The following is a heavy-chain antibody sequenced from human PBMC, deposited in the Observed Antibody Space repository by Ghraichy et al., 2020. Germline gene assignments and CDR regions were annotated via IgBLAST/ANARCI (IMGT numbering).Heavy chain of an antibody. CDR3: ARGAGRTGWYFDL. Sequence: SETLSLTCTVSGGSISGYYWSWIRQPPGKGLEWIGYIYYSGSTNYNPSLKSRVTISVDTSKNQFSLKLSSVTAADTAVYYCARGAGRTGWYFDLWGRGTLVTVSS. D-gene: IGHD3-10*01. V-gene: IGHV4-59*01. CDR2: IYYSGST. J-gene: IGHJ2*01. CDR1: GGSISGYY.